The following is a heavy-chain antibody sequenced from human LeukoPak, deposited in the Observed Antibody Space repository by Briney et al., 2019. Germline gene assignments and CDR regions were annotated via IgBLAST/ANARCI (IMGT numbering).Heavy chain of an antibody. Sequence: PGGSLRLSCAASGFTFSSYAMSWVRQAPGKGLEWVSAISGSGGSTYYADPVKGRFTISRDNSKNTLYLQMNSLRAEDTAVYYCAKDEDAYCGGDCYSGYWGQGTLVTVSS. CDR1: GFTFSSYA. CDR3: AKDEDAYCGGDCYSGY. J-gene: IGHJ4*02. CDR2: ISGSGGST. D-gene: IGHD2-21*02. V-gene: IGHV3-23*01.